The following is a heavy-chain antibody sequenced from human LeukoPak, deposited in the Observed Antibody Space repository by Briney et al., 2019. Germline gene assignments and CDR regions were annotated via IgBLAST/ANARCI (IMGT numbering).Heavy chain of an antibody. D-gene: IGHD2-15*01. Sequence: GESLRLSCAASGFTFSSYAMNWVRQAPGRGLEWVSSISIGGGSTYYADSVKGRFTISRDNSKNTLYLQMNSLRAEDTAVYYCASRYCSGDSCYSAFDYWGQGTLVTVSS. V-gene: IGHV3-23*01. CDR3: ASRYCSGDSCYSAFDY. CDR2: ISIGGGST. CDR1: GFTFSSYA. J-gene: IGHJ4*02.